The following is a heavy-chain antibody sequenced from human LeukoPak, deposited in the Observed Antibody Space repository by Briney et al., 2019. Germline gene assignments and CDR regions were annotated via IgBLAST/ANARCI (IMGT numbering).Heavy chain of an antibody. CDR2: INHSGSG. D-gene: IGHD6-19*01. J-gene: IGHJ4*02. CDR3: ARGRSSGLSSSIDN. Sequence: NPSETLSLTCAVYGGSFTYYYWSWIRQPPGKGLEWIGEINHSGSGNYNPSLKSRVTISLDTSNNQFSLKLTSVTAADTALYFCARGRSSGLSSSIDNWGQGTLVTVSS. CDR1: GGSFTYYY. V-gene: IGHV4-34*01.